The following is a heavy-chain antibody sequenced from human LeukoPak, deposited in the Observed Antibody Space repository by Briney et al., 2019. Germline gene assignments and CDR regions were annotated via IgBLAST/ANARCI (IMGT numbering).Heavy chain of an antibody. D-gene: IGHD3-9*01. J-gene: IGHJ6*03. V-gene: IGHV3-48*03. CDR2: ISNSGGTI. CDR1: GFTFSSYE. CDR3: ARGDILTGSDYYYYMDV. Sequence: GGSLRLSCAASGFTFSSYEMNWVRQAPGKGLEWVSYISNSGGTIYYADSVKGRFTISRDNAKNSLYLQMNSLRAEDTAVYYCARGDILTGSDYYYYMDVWGKGTTVTISS.